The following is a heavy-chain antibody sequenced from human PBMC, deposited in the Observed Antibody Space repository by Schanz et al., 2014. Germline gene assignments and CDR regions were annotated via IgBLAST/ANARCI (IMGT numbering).Heavy chain of an antibody. CDR3: VKDPDKYNWNDVEGMDV. Sequence: VQLVESGGGLVKPGGSLRLSCAASGFIVSSTYMTWVRQAPGKGLEWVSAINGNGGITYYADPVKGRFTISRDNSKNTLYLQMKSLRVEDTAVYYCVKDPDKYNWNDVEGMDVWGPGTTVTVSS. D-gene: IGHD1-1*01. CDR2: INGNGGIT. CDR1: GFIVSSTY. V-gene: IGHV3-23*04. J-gene: IGHJ6*01.